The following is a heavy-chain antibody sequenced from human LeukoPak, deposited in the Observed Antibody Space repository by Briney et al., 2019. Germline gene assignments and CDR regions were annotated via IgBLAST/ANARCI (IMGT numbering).Heavy chain of an antibody. CDR2: IIPIFGTA. Sequence: GASVKVSCKASGGTFSSYAISWVRQAPGQGLEWMGGIIPIFGTANYAQKFQGRVTITADKSTSTAYMELSSLRSEDTAVYYCARVVPAAKGAFDIWGQGTMVTVSS. J-gene: IGHJ3*02. CDR3: ARVVPAAKGAFDI. CDR1: GGTFSSYA. V-gene: IGHV1-69*06. D-gene: IGHD2-2*01.